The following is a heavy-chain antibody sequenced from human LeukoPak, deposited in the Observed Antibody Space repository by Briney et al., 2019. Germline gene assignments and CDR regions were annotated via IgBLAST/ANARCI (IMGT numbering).Heavy chain of an antibody. V-gene: IGHV4-31*03. D-gene: IGHD2-15*01. CDR2: IYYSGTT. J-gene: IGHJ6*02. Sequence: SETLSLTCTVSGGSISSDGYYWTWIRQHPGKGLEWIGYIYYSGTTYYNPSLESRVTLSVDTSKNQFSLKLSSVTAADTAVYYCARDQYCSGGSCYHYYGMDVWGQGTTVTVSS. CDR3: ARDQYCSGGSCYHYYGMDV. CDR1: GGSISSDGYY.